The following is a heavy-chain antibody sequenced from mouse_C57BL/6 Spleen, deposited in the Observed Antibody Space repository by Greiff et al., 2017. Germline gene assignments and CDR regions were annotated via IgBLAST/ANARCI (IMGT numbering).Heavy chain of an antibody. V-gene: IGHV1-50*01. Sequence: QVQLQQPGAELVKPGASVKLSCKASGYTFTSYWMQRVKQRPGQGLEWIGEIDPSDSYTNYNQKFKGKATLTVDTSSSTAYMQLSSLTSEDSAVYYCARPIYYDYVWYAMDYWGQGTSVTVSS. CDR1: GYTFTSYW. D-gene: IGHD2-4*01. CDR2: IDPSDSYT. CDR3: ARPIYYDYVWYAMDY. J-gene: IGHJ4*01.